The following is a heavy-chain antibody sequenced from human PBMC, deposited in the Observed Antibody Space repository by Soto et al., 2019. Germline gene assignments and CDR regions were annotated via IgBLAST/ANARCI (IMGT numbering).Heavy chain of an antibody. V-gene: IGHV3-30*03. CDR3: ARGRRYDFWSGYHKSDNWFDP. Sequence: ESGGGVVQPGRSLRLSCAASGFTFSSYGMHWVRQAPGKGLEWVAVISYDGSNKYYADSVKGRFTISRDNSKNTLYLQMNSLRAEDTAVYYCARGRRYDFWSGYHKSDNWFDPWGQGTLVTVSS. CDR2: ISYDGSNK. D-gene: IGHD3-3*01. J-gene: IGHJ5*02. CDR1: GFTFSSYG.